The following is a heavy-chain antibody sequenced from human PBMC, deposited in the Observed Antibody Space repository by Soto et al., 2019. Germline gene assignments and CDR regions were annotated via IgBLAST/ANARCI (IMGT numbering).Heavy chain of an antibody. Sequence: QVQLVQSGAAVKKPGASVKVSCKASGYSFTNYCLHWVRQAPGQGLEWMGLINPSGGSTSYAQRFQGRVTMTRDTSTSTVYMELSSLRSEDTAVYYCARDQVAGTYYFDYWGQGILVSVSP. CDR2: INPSGGST. V-gene: IGHV1-46*01. D-gene: IGHD2-15*01. CDR1: GYSFTNYC. J-gene: IGHJ4*02. CDR3: ARDQVAGTYYFDY.